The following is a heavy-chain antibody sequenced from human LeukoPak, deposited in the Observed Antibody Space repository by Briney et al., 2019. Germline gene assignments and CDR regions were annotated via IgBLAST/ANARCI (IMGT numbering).Heavy chain of an antibody. Sequence: GGSLRHSCAAPGFTSSSYSMRWVRPTPGRRLGWVSLICNDGSSKYYADSVKGGFTISRENSKNTPYLQMNSLIAEETAVYYCAKDRADSWGGYAVDYWGQGTLVTVSS. J-gene: IGHJ4*02. CDR3: AKDRADSWGGYAVDY. V-gene: IGHV3-30*02. D-gene: IGHD3-3*01. CDR1: GFTSSSYS. CDR2: ICNDGSSK.